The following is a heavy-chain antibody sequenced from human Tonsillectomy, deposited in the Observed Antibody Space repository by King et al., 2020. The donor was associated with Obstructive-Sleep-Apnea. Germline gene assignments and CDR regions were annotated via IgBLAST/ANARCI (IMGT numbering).Heavy chain of an antibody. J-gene: IGHJ5*02. CDR2: INHSGST. CDR3: ARKAKQWLVRSGWFDP. CDR1: GGSFSGYY. D-gene: IGHD6-19*01. Sequence: VHLQQWGAVLLKPSETLSLTCAVYGGSFSGYYWSWMRQPPGTGLEWIGEINHSGSTNYNPSLKSRVTISVDTSKNQFSLKLSSVTAADTAVYYCARKAKQWLVRSGWFDPWGQGTLVTVSS. V-gene: IGHV4-34*01.